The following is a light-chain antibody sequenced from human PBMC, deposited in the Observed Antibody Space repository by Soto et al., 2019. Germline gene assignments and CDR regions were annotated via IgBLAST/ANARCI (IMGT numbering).Light chain of an antibody. CDR2: ANN. CDR1: TSDIGSNT. V-gene: IGLV1-44*01. Sequence: VLTQPPSASGTPGQKITISCSGSTSDIGSNTVNWYQQVPGTAPKLLIYANNQRPSGVPDRFSGSKSGTSASLAISGLQSEDEADYYCEAWDDSLNGPVFGGGTQLTVL. CDR3: EAWDDSLNGPV. J-gene: IGLJ3*02.